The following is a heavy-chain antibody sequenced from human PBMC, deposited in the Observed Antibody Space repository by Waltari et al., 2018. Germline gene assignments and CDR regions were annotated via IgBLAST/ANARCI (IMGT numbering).Heavy chain of an antibody. Sequence: EVQLVESGGGLVQPGGSLKLPCATSGFTFSRSAMTWVRQAPGMGLEWVSDISVGGGTTYYADSVKGRFTISRDNSKNILYLQMNSLRAEDTAFYYCVKQRVRASPIFDYWGLGTLVTVSS. J-gene: IGHJ4*02. V-gene: IGHV3-23*04. D-gene: IGHD6-25*01. CDR2: ISVGGGTT. CDR1: GFTFSRSA. CDR3: VKQRVRASPIFDY.